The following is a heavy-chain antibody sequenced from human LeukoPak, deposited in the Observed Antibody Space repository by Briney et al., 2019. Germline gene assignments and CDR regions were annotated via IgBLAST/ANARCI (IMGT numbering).Heavy chain of an antibody. CDR1: GFTFDDYA. Sequence: GRSLRLSCAASGFTFDDYAMHWVRQAPGKGLEWVSGISWNSGSIGYADSVKGRFTISRDNAKNSLYLQMNSLRAEDTAVYYCARSRSSTSCCHFDYWGQGTLVTVSS. CDR3: ARSRSSTSCCHFDY. V-gene: IGHV3-9*01. D-gene: IGHD2-2*01. CDR2: ISWNSGSI. J-gene: IGHJ4*02.